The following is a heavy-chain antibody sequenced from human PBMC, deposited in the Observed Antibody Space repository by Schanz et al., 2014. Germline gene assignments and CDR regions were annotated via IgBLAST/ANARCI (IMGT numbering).Heavy chain of an antibody. D-gene: IGHD2-15*01. CDR1: GGSISSSGYY. CDR2: IYYSGST. CDR3: ARLPGLYCSGGACYRGY. Sequence: QLQLQESGPGLVKPSETLSLTCTVSGGSISSSGYYWGWIRQPPGNGLEWIGSIYYSGSTYYNPPLKRRVPIPVHPPKTRFSRKVPPWPATDTAVYYCARLPGLYCSGGACYRGYWGQGTLVTVSS. V-gene: IGHV4-39*01. J-gene: IGHJ4*02.